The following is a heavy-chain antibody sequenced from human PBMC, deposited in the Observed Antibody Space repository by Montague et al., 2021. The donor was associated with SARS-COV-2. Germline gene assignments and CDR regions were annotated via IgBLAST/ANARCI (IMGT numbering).Heavy chain of an antibody. CDR1: GFTFSSYG. D-gene: IGHD6-13*01. CDR2: IWYDGSNK. J-gene: IGHJ4*02. Sequence: SRRLSCAASGFTFSSYGMHWVRQAPGKGLEWVAVIWYDGSNKYYADSVKGRFTISRDNSKNTLYLQMNSLRAEDTAVYYCARETVAAGIDYWGQGTLVTVSS. V-gene: IGHV3-33*01. CDR3: ARETVAAGIDY.